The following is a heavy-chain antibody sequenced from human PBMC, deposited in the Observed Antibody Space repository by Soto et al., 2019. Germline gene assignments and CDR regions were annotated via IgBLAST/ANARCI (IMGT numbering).Heavy chain of an antibody. Sequence: GASVKVSCKASGGTFSSYAISWVRQAPGQGLEWMGVIIPIFGTPNYAQKFQGRVTITRDTSASTAYMELSSLRSEDTAVYYCARSIVVVTALDYWGQGTRVTVSS. CDR1: GGTFSSYA. J-gene: IGHJ4*02. D-gene: IGHD2-21*02. CDR2: IIPIFGTP. CDR3: ARSIVVVTALDY. V-gene: IGHV1-69*05.